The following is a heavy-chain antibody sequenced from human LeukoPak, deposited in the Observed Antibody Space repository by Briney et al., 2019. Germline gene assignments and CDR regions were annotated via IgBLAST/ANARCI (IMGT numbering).Heavy chain of an antibody. CDR2: TYYSGNT. J-gene: IGHJ4*02. CDR1: GGSMSSYY. V-gene: IGHV4-59*01. CDR3: ARVFHDSSGYPFDY. Sequence: SETLSLTCTASGGSMSSYYWSWIRQPPGKGLEWIGYTYYSGNTNYNPSLKSRVTISVDTSKNQFSLKVSSVTAADTAVYYCARVFHDSSGYPFDYWGQGTLVTVSS. D-gene: IGHD3-22*01.